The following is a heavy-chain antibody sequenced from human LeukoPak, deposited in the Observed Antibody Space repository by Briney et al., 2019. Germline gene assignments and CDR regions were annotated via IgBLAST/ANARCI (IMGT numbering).Heavy chain of an antibody. J-gene: IGHJ5*02. CDR2: IYYSGNS. CDR3: VRDAAQNWFDP. CDR1: GGSISSGDYY. Sequence: PSQTLSLTCTVSGGSISSGDYYWSWIRQPPGKGLEWIGYIYYSGNSHYNSSLKSRVTIEVDTSKNQFSLKLSSGTAADTAVYYGVRDAAQNWFDPWGQGSPVSVSS. V-gene: IGHV4-30-4*01.